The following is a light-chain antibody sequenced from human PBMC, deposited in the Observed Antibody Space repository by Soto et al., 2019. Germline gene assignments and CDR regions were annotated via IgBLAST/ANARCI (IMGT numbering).Light chain of an antibody. CDR1: QSVSSY. CDR2: DAS. V-gene: IGKV3-11*01. J-gene: IGKJ2*01. CDR3: HQRSNWPPYT. Sequence: EMVLTQSPATLSLSPGERATLSCRASQSVSSYLAWYQQKPGQAPRLLIYDASNRATGIPARFSGSGSGTDFTLSISSLEPEDFAAYYCHQRSNWPPYTFGQGTKLEIK.